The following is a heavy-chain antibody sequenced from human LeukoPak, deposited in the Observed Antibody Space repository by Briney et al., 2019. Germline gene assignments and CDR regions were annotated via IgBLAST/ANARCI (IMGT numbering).Heavy chain of an antibody. J-gene: IGHJ3*02. Sequence: GGSLRLSCAASGFTFNDYAMHWVRQAPGKGLEWISFITANGGRTYYVDSVKGRFTISRDNAKNSLYLQMNSLRAEDTAVYYCARYYDGSAYYDAFDMWGQGTMVTVSS. V-gene: IGHV3-43*02. CDR2: ITANGGRT. CDR3: ARYYDGSAYYDAFDM. CDR1: GFTFNDYA. D-gene: IGHD3-22*01.